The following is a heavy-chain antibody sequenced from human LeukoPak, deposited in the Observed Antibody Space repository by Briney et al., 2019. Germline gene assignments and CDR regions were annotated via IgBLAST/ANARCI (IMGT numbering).Heavy chain of an antibody. V-gene: IGHV4-34*01. CDR1: GGSFSGYY. J-gene: IGHJ4*02. CDR2: INHSGST. CDR3: ARAIVVVVAATRKYYFDY. D-gene: IGHD2-15*01. Sequence: PSETLSLTCAVYGGSFSGYYWSWIRQPPGKGLEWIGEINHSGSTNYNPSLKSRVTISVDTSKNQFSLKLSSVTAADTAVYYCARAIVVVVAATRKYYFDYWAREPWSPSPQ.